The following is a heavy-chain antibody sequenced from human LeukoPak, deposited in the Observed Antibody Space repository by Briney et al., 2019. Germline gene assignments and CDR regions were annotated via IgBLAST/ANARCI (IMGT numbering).Heavy chain of an antibody. CDR3: ASHEIQLWSPTLDY. CDR2: ISAYNGNT. D-gene: IGHD5-18*01. J-gene: IGHJ4*02. Sequence: ASVKVSCKASGYTFTSYGISWVRQALGQGLEWMGWISAYNGNTNYAQKLQGRVTMTTDTSTSTAYMELRSLRSDDTAVYYCASHEIQLWSPTLDYWGQGTLVTVSS. CDR1: GYTFTSYG. V-gene: IGHV1-18*01.